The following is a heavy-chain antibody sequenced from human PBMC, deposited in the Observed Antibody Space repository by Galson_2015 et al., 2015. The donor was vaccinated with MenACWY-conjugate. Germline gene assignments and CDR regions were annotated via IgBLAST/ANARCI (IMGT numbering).Heavy chain of an antibody. CDR1: GYTFTSYA. J-gene: IGHJ4*02. Sequence: SVKVSCKASGYTFTSYAITWVRQAPGQGLEWMGWISGYTGNTNYAQNFRGRVVITIDTSMSTAHLQLSTLKSEDTAVYYCARDPCETACTPNKGCFDYWGQGTLVTVSS. D-gene: IGHD2-8*01. CDR3: ARDPCETACTPNKGCFDY. V-gene: IGHV1-18*01. CDR2: ISGYTGNT.